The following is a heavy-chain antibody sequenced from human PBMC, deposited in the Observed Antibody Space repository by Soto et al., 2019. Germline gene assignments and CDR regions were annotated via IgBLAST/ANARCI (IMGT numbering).Heavy chain of an antibody. D-gene: IGHD3-3*01. CDR3: VRGIGYIDS. J-gene: IGHJ4*02. CDR2: TYYRSKWYN. V-gene: IGHV6-1*01. CDR1: GDRISSNSAA. Sequence: SQTLSLTCAISGDRISSNSAAWSWIRQSPSRGLEWLGRTYYRSKWYNDYAVSVKSRITINPDTSKNQFSLQLKFVTPEDTAVYYCVRGIGYIDSWGQGTLVTVSS.